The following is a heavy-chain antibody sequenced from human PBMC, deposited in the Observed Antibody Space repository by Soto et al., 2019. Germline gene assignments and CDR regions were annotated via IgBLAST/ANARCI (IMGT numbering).Heavy chain of an antibody. CDR2: ISWNSGSI. Sequence: GGSRRLSCAASGFTFDDYAMHWVRQAPGKGLEWVSGISWNSGSIGYADSVKGRFTISRDNAKNSLYLQMNSLRAEDTALYYCAKGRRDGYSFYYFDYWGQGTLVTVSS. D-gene: IGHD4-4*01. CDR3: AKGRRDGYSFYYFDY. J-gene: IGHJ4*02. V-gene: IGHV3-9*01. CDR1: GFTFDDYA.